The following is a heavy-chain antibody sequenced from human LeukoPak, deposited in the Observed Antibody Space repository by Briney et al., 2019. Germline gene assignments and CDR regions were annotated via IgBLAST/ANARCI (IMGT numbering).Heavy chain of an antibody. CDR2: ISAYNGNT. V-gene: IGHV1-18*01. J-gene: IGHJ4*02. Sequence: ASVKVSCKASGYTFTSYGISWVRQAPGQGLEWTGWISAYNGNTNYAQKLQGRVTMTTDTSTSTAYMELRSLRSDDTAVYYCARAKFGGVIVPFDYWGQGTLVTISS. CDR3: ARAKFGGVIVPFDY. CDR1: GYTFTSYG. D-gene: IGHD3-16*02.